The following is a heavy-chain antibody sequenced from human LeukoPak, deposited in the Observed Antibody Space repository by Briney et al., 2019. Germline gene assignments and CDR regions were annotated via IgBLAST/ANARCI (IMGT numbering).Heavy chain of an antibody. D-gene: IGHD6-19*01. Sequence: GSLRLSCAASGFTFSSYEMNWIRQPPGKGLEWIASMSYSGSTYYNPSLKSRVSISVNTSKIHFSLRLSSVTAADTAVYYCARLPYTSGWHDWYFDLWGRGTLVTVSS. CDR1: GFTFSSYE. J-gene: IGHJ2*01. CDR3: ARLPYTSGWHDWYFDL. V-gene: IGHV4-39*02. CDR2: MSYSGST.